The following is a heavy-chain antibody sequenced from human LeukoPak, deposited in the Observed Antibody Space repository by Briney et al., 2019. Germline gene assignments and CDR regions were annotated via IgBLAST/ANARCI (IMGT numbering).Heavy chain of an antibody. V-gene: IGHV3-30*04. CDR3: ARGRYGGYGDY. CDR1: GFTFSSYA. Sequence: QSGGSLRLSCAASGFTFSSYAMHWVRQAPGKGLEWVAVISYDGSNKYYADSVKGRFTISRDNSKNTLYLQMNSLRAEDTAVYYCARGRYGGYGDYWGQGTLVTVSS. CDR2: ISYDGSNK. D-gene: IGHD5-12*01. J-gene: IGHJ4*02.